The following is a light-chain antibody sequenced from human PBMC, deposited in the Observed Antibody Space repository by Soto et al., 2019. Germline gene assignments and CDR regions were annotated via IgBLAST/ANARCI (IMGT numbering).Light chain of an antibody. J-gene: IGKJ1*01. V-gene: IGKV3-11*01. Sequence: EIVLTQSPGTLSLSPGERATLSCRASQSVSSYLAWYQQKPCQAPRLLIYDASTRATGISARFSGSGSVTDFTLTISSLEPEDFAVYYCQQRSNWPVTFGQGTEVDIK. CDR3: QQRSNWPVT. CDR2: DAS. CDR1: QSVSSY.